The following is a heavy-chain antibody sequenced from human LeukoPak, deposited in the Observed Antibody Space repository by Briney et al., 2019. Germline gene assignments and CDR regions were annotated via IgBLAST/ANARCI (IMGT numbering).Heavy chain of an antibody. D-gene: IGHD2-15*01. CDR1: GFTFSSYA. Sequence: GGSLRLSYAASGFTFSSYAMHWVRQAPGKGLEWVAVISYDGSNKYYADSVKGRFTISRDNSKNTLYLQMNSLRAEDTAVYYCARYPSIWWELPFDYWGQGTLVTVSS. V-gene: IGHV3-30*04. CDR3: ARYPSIWWELPFDY. J-gene: IGHJ4*02. CDR2: ISYDGSNK.